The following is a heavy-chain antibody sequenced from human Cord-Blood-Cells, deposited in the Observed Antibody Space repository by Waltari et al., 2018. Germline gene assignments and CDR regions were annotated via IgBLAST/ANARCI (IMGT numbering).Heavy chain of an antibody. CDR2: IWYDGSNK. CDR1: GFTFSSYG. CDR3: ARAKWELHAFDI. V-gene: IGHV3-33*01. J-gene: IGHJ3*02. D-gene: IGHD1-26*01. Sequence: QVQLVESGGGVVQPGRSLRLSCAASGFTFSSYGMHWVRQAPGKGLEWVAVIWYDGSNKYYADSVKGQFTISRDNSKNTLYLQMNSLRAEDTAVYYCARAKWELHAFDIWGQGTMVTVSS.